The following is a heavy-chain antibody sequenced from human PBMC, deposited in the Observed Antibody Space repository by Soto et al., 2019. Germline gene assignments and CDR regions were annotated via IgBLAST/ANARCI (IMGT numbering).Heavy chain of an antibody. D-gene: IGHD4-17*01. CDR1: GFTFSSYG. CDR2: ISYDGSNK. CDR3: ASQLRWYAVVDY. Sequence: QVQLVESGGGVVQPGRSLRLSCAASGFTFSSYGMHWVRQAPGKGLEWVAVISYDGSNKYYADSVKGRFTISRDNSKNTLYLQMNSLRAEDTAVYYCASQLRWYAVVDYWGQGTLVTVSS. J-gene: IGHJ4*02. V-gene: IGHV3-30*03.